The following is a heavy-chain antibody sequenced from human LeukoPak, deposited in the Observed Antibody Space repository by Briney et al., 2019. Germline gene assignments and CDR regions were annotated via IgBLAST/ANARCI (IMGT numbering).Heavy chain of an antibody. CDR1: GSTFSSYA. CDR3: ARDMYYDILTGYYKGYYYYGMDV. D-gene: IGHD3-9*01. J-gene: IGHJ6*04. CDR2: ISYDGSNK. Sequence: PGRSLRLSCAASGSTFSSYAMHWVRQAPGKGLEWVAVISYDGSNKYYADSVKGRFTISRDNSKNTLYLQMNSLRAEDTAVYYCARDMYYDILTGYYKGYYYYGMDVWGKGTTVTVSS. V-gene: IGHV3-30*04.